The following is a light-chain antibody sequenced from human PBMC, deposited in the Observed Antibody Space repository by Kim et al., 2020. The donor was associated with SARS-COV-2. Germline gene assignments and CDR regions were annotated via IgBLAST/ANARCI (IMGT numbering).Light chain of an antibody. CDR2: YDS. CDR1: NIGSKR. J-gene: IGLJ2*01. CDR3: QVWDSSSDHPV. Sequence: AQGKTARITWGGNNIGSKRVNWYQQKPGQAPVLVIYYDSDRPSGIPERFSGSNSGNTATLTISRVEAGDEADYYCQVWDSSSDHPVFGGGTQLTVL. V-gene: IGLV3-21*04.